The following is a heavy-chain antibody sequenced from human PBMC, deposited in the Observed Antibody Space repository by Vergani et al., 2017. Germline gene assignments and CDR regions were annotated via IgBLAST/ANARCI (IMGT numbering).Heavy chain of an antibody. V-gene: IGHV1-69-2*01. CDR3: ATVSDYYGMDV. J-gene: IGHJ6*02. CDR2: VDPEDGET. Sequence: VQLVQSGAEVKKPGSSVKVSCKASGGTFSSYAISWVRQAPGKGLEWMGLVDPEDGETIYAEKFQGRVTITADTSTDTAYMELSSLRSEDTAVYYCATVSDYYGMDVWGQGP. CDR1: GGTFSSYA.